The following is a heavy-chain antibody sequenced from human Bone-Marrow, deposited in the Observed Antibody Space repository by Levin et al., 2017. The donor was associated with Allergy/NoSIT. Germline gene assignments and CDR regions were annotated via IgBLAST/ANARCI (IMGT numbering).Heavy chain of an antibody. CDR3: ARRASSVGDYMDV. CDR2: IYWDGDE. Sequence: ASGPTLVKPKETLTLTCTFSGFSLNTRGVGVGWIRQPPGKALEWVALIYWDGDERYRPSLKSRRTIAKDTFRNKVILTMTSMGPADAGTYYCARRASSVGDYMDVWGKGAMVTVSS. CDR1: GFSLNTRGVG. V-gene: IGHV2-5*02. J-gene: IGHJ6*03. D-gene: IGHD3-16*01.